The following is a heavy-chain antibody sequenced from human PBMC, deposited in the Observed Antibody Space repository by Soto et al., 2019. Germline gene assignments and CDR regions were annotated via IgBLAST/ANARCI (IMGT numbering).Heavy chain of an antibody. J-gene: IGHJ5*02. Sequence: QVHLVQSGAEVKKPGSSVKVSCKASGGVFRNYAINWVRQAPGQGREWMGGIIPVFGTADYPQKFQGRVTITADESTTTAYMELTSLKTEDTAVYFCARDRWGSYSGDSWGQGTLVTVAS. V-gene: IGHV1-69*01. D-gene: IGHD1-26*01. CDR1: GGVFRNYA. CDR3: ARDRWGSYSGDS. CDR2: IIPVFGTA.